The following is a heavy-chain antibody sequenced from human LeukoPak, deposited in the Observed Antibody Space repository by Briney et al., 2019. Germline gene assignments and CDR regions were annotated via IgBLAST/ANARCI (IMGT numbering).Heavy chain of an antibody. CDR2: INAGNGNT. V-gene: IGHV1-3*01. D-gene: IGHD2-15*01. CDR3: ARRVQYCSGGSCYALDY. CDR1: GYTFTSYA. Sequence: ASVKVSCKASGYTFTSYAMHWVRQAPGQRLEWMGWINAGNGNTKYSQKFQGRVTITRDTSASTAYMELSSLRSEDPAVYYCARRVQYCSGGSCYALDYWGQGTLVTVSS. J-gene: IGHJ4*02.